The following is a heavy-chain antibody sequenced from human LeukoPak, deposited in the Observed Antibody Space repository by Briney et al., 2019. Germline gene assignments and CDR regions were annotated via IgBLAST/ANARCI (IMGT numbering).Heavy chain of an antibody. CDR3: ARVTNFWSGYSGFDP. J-gene: IGHJ5*02. V-gene: IGHV1-2*02. CDR2: INPNSGGT. CDR1: GYTFTGYY. Sequence: ASVKVSCKASGYTFTGYYMHWVRQAPGQGLEWMGWINPNSGGTNYAQKFQGRVTMTRDTSISTAYMELSRLRSDDTAVYYCARVTNFWSGYSGFDPWGQGTLVTVSS. D-gene: IGHD3-3*01.